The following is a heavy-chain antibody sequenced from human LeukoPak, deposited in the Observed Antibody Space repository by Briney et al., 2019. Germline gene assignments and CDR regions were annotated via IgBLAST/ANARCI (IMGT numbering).Heavy chain of an antibody. V-gene: IGHV1-18*01. Sequence: GASVTVSCKASGYTFTTYGISWVRQAPGQGLEWMGWISAYNGNTNYAQKLQGRVTMTTDTSTSTAYMELRSLRSDDTAVYYCARAVVVPAAYYYYYYMDVWGKGTTVTVSS. CDR3: ARAVVVPAAYYYYYYMDV. J-gene: IGHJ6*03. CDR2: ISAYNGNT. CDR1: GYTFTTYG. D-gene: IGHD2-2*01.